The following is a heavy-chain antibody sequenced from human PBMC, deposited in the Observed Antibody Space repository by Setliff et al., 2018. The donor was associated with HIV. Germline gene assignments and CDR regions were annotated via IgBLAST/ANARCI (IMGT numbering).Heavy chain of an antibody. Sequence: PSETLSLTCTVSGGSISDSYFYWSWIRQHPGKALEWIGYIHHSGSTFYNPSLKSRLIMSVDTSKSQFSLRLSSVTAADTAVYYCASGRVRQSRKFGGVIVLPPFDYWGQGTLVTVSS. CDR1: GGSISDSYFY. J-gene: IGHJ4*02. V-gene: IGHV4-31*03. CDR2: IHHSGST. CDR3: ASGRVRQSRKFGGVIVLPPFDY. D-gene: IGHD3-16*02.